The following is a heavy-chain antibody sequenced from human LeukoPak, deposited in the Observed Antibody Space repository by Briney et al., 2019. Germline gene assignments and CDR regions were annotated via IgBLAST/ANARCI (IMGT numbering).Heavy chain of an antibody. D-gene: IGHD3-22*01. J-gene: IGHJ3*02. CDR1: GGSISSGDYY. V-gene: IGHV4-30-4*02. CDR3: ARKYYYDSSGSRAFDI. Sequence: TSSETLSLTCTVSGGSISSGDYYWSWIRQPPGKGLEWIGYIYYSGSTYYNPSLKSRVTISVDTSKNQFSLKLSSVTAADTAVYYCARKYYYDSSGSRAFDIWGQGTMVTVSS. CDR2: IYYSGST.